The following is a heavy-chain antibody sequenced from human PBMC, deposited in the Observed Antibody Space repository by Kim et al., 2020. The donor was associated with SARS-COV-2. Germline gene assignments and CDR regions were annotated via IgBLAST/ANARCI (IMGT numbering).Heavy chain of an antibody. J-gene: IGHJ5*02. CDR3: ARGYDVLRFLERARNWFDP. Sequence: SRVTISVDTSKNQFSLKLSSVTAADTAVYYCARGYDVLRFLERARNWFDPWGQGTLVTVSS. D-gene: IGHD3-3*01. V-gene: IGHV4-31*02.